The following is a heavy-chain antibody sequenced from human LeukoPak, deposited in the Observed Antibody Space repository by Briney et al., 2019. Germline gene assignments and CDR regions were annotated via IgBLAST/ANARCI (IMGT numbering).Heavy chain of an antibody. Sequence: GGSLRLSCRASGFTFSNYAMVWVRQAPGKGLEWVAVISYDGTYKQYADSVKGRFTISRDDSESTLFLQMNSLRPEDTAVYYCSADSSDDFWGQGTLVTVSS. CDR2: ISYDGTYK. CDR1: GFTFSNYA. V-gene: IGHV3-30*16. D-gene: IGHD3-3*01. CDR3: SADSSDDF. J-gene: IGHJ4*02.